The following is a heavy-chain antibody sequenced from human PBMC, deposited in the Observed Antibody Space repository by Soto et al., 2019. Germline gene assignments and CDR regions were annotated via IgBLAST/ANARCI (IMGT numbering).Heavy chain of an antibody. CDR2: IFHSGST. CDR1: GVSISSSNW. Sequence: QVQLQESGPRLVKPSGTLSITCAVSGVSISSSNWWSWVRQPPGKGLEWIGEIFHSGSTNYSPSLKSRVTISVDKSKNQFSLKLSSATAADTAMYFCAMAVAGVDAFDIWGQGTMGTVAS. V-gene: IGHV4-4*02. CDR3: AMAVAGVDAFDI. D-gene: IGHD6-19*01. J-gene: IGHJ3*02.